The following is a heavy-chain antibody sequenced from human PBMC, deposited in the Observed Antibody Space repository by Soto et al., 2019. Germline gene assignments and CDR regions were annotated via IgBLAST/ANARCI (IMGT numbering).Heavy chain of an antibody. CDR3: ARRGLDKDTVMVIGYYYYGMDV. CDR1: GYNFTRYW. D-gene: IGHD5-18*01. Sequence: GESLKISCKGSGYNFTRYWIGWVRQMPGKGLEWMGIIYPGDSDTRYSQSFQGQVTISVDKSISTAYLQWSSLKASDTAMYYCARRGLDKDTVMVIGYYYYGMDVWGQGTTVTVSS. J-gene: IGHJ6*02. CDR2: IYPGDSDT. V-gene: IGHV5-51*01.